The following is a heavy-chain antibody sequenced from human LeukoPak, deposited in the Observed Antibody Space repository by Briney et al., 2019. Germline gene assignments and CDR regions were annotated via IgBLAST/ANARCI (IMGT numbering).Heavy chain of an antibody. CDR3: AKDRILWFGELSSGMDV. D-gene: IGHD3-10*01. CDR1: GFTFSSYA. V-gene: IGHV3-23*01. J-gene: IGHJ6*04. CDR2: ISGSGGST. Sequence: GGSLRLSCEASGFTFSSYAMSWVRQAPGKGLEWVSAISGSGGSTYYADSVKGRFTISRDNSKNTLYLQMNSLRAEDTAVYYCAKDRILWFGELSSGMDVWGKGTTVTVSS.